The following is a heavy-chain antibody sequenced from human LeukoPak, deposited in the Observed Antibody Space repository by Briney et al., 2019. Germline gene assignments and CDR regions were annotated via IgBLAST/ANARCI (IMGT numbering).Heavy chain of an antibody. V-gene: IGHV1-24*01. D-gene: IGHD3-22*01. CDR2: FDPEDGET. CDR1: GYTLTELS. CDR3: ARMGYDSSGLDY. J-gene: IGHJ4*02. Sequence: GASVKVSCKVSGYTLTELSMHWVRQAPGKGLGWRGGFDPEDGETIYAQKFQGRVTMTEDTSTDTAYMELSSLRSEDTAVYYCARMGYDSSGLDYWGQGTLVTVSS.